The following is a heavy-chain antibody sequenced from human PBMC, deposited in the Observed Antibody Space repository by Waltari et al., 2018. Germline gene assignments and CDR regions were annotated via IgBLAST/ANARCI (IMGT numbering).Heavy chain of an antibody. CDR3: ARDNTRGGVGATFGY. V-gene: IGHV1-2*06. D-gene: IGHD1-26*01. Sequence: QVQLVQSGAEVKKPGASVKVSCKASGYTFTGYYMHWVRQAPGQGLEWMGRINPKRGGKNYAQKFQGRVTMTRDTSNSTAYIELSRLRSDDTAVYYCARDNTRGGVGATFGYWGQGTLGTVSS. J-gene: IGHJ4*01. CDR1: GYTFTGYY. CDR2: INPKRGGK.